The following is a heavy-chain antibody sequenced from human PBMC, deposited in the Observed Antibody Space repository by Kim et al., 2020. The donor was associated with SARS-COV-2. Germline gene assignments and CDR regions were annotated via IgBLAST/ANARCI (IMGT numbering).Heavy chain of an antibody. CDR3: AKDFAITFGGVIEY. V-gene: IGHV3-43*02. J-gene: IGHJ4*02. D-gene: IGHD3-16*02. Sequence: GGSLRLSCAASGFTFDAYAMHWVRQAPGKGLEWVSLISGDGGSTYYADSVKGRFTISRDNSKNSLYLQMNSLRTEDTALYYCAKDFAITFGGVIEYWGQGTLVTVSS. CDR1: GFTFDAYA. CDR2: ISGDGGST.